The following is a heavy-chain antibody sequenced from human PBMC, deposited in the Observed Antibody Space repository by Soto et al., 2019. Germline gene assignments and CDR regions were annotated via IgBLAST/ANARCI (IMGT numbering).Heavy chain of an antibody. D-gene: IGHD1-26*01. CDR1: GGSICSGGYS. Sequence: SETLSLTCAVSGGSICSGGYSWSWIRQPPGKGLEWIGYIYHSGSTYYNPSLKSRVTILVDRSKNQFSLKLSSVTAADTAVYYCASMGLKGLDYWGQGTLVTVSS. J-gene: IGHJ4*02. CDR3: ASMGLKGLDY. V-gene: IGHV4-30-2*01. CDR2: IYHSGST.